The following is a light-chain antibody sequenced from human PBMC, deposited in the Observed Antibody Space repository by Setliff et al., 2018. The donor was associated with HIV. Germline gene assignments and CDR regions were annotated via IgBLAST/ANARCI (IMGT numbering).Light chain of an antibody. J-gene: IGLJ2*01. Sequence: QSVLTQPASVSGAPGQSITISCTGASNDVGSYNYVSWYQQHPGKAPKLMIYDVTNRPSGVSDRFSGSKSGNTASLTISGLQAEDEADYYCNSFSGINTLFGGGTKVTVL. CDR2: DVT. CDR1: SNDVGSYNY. V-gene: IGLV2-14*03. CDR3: NSFSGINTL.